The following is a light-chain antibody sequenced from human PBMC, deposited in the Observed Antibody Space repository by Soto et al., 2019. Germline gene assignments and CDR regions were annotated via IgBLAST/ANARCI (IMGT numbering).Light chain of an antibody. CDR1: QSISSY. Sequence: IQMTQSPSSLSASVGDRVTITGRASQSISSYLNWYQQKPGKAPKLLIYAASSLQSGVPSRFSGSGSGTDFTLTISSLQPEDFATYYCQQSYSTLTWTFGQGTKVDNK. CDR2: AAS. J-gene: IGKJ1*01. V-gene: IGKV1-39*01. CDR3: QQSYSTLTWT.